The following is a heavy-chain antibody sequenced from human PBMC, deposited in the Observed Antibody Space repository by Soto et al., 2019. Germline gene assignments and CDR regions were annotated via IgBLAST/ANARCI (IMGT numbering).Heavy chain of an antibody. D-gene: IGHD1-1*01. CDR1: GFAVSSKY. J-gene: IGHJ4*02. CDR3: VQTTGWPGFDF. CDR2: IYGGGTT. V-gene: IGHV3-53*01. Sequence: EVQLVESGGGLIQPGGSLRLSCAASGFAVSSKYMTWVRQAPGKGLAWVSVIYGGGTTYYADSVKGRFTISRDTSKNTLYLQMNSLGAEDTAVYYCVQTTGWPGFDFWGQGTLVTVSS.